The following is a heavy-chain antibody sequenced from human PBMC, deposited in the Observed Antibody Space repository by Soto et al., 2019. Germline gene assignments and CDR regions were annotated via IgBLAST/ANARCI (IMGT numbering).Heavy chain of an antibody. J-gene: IGHJ4*02. CDR1: GFTFSSYG. CDR3: ARASGIVGATRSSGFLYYFDY. CDR2: ISYDGSNK. D-gene: IGHD1-26*01. V-gene: IGHV3-30*03. Sequence: GGSLRLSCAASGFTFSSYGMHWVRQAPGKGLEWVAVISYDGSNKYYADSVKGRFTISRDNSKNTLYLQMNSLRAEDTAVYYCARASGIVGATRSSGFLYYFDYWGQGTLVTVSS.